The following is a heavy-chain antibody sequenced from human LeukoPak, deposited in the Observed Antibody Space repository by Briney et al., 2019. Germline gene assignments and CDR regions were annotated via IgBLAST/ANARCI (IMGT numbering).Heavy chain of an antibody. CDR2: IYYSGST. CDR1: GGSISSYY. D-gene: IGHD6-6*01. Sequence: SETLSLTCTVSGGSISSYYWSWIRQPPGKGLEWIGYIYYSGSTNYKSSLKSRVTISVDTSRNQFSLKLNSVTATDTAVYYCAREGLAARRGGFDIWGQGTVVTVSS. CDR3: AREGLAARRGGFDI. J-gene: IGHJ3*02. V-gene: IGHV4-59*01.